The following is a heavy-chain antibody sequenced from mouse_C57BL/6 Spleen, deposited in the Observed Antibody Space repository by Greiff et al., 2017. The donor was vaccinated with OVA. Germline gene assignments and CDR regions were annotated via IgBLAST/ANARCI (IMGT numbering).Heavy chain of an antibody. CDR1: GFSLSTSGMG. Sequence: QVTLKESGPGLLQSSQTLSLTCSFSGFSLSTSGMGVSWIRQPSGKGLEWLAHIYWDDDKRYNPSLKSRLTISKDTSRNQVFLKITSVDTADTATYYCARSTVYYDYDSWFAYWGQGTLVTVSA. CDR2: IYWDDDK. D-gene: IGHD2-4*01. V-gene: IGHV8-12*01. CDR3: ARSTVYYDYDSWFAY. J-gene: IGHJ3*01.